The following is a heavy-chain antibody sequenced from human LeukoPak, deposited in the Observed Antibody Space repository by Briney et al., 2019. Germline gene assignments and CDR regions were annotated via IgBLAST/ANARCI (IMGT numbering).Heavy chain of an antibody. CDR3: TTAPHRYCSSTSCYSSYY. Sequence: GGSLRLSCAASGFTFSNAWMSWVRQAPGKGLVWVGRIKSKTDGGTTDYAAPVKGRFTISRDDSKNTLYLQMNSLKTEDTAVYYCTTAPHRYCSSTSCYSSYYWGQGTLVTVSS. D-gene: IGHD2-2*02. V-gene: IGHV3-15*01. CDR2: IKSKTDGGTT. CDR1: GFTFSNAW. J-gene: IGHJ4*02.